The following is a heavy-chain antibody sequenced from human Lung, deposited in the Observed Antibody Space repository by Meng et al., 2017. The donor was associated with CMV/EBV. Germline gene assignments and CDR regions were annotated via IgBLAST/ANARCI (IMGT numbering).Heavy chain of an antibody. CDR3: ASFPPPGKQWLVTDY. V-gene: IGHV4-4*02. J-gene: IGHJ4*02. Sequence: QVQLLCWGPGLFKPSGTRSLTCVVSCGSSSRSNWWSWVRQPPGNSLDWIGEIYHSGSTNYNPSLKSRVTISVDKSKNQFSLKLSSVTAADTAVYYCASFPPPGKQWLVTDYWGQGTLVTVSS. D-gene: IGHD6-19*01. CDR1: CGSSSRSNW. CDR2: IYHSGST.